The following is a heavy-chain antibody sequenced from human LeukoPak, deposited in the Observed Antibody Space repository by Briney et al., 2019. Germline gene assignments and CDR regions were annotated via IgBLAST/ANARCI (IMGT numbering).Heavy chain of an antibody. CDR2: INPYNGNT. CDR3: ARDLVRGCSSTSCYYYGLDV. V-gene: IGHV1-18*01. CDR1: GYIFSKFG. D-gene: IGHD2-2*01. J-gene: IGHJ6*02. Sequence: ASVKVSCKASGYIFSKFGINWVRQAPGQGLEWMGSINPYNGNTNSAQKSQGRVTMTTDTSTSTAYMELISLRSDDTAMYFCARDLVRGCSSTSCYYYGLDVWGQGTTVTVSS.